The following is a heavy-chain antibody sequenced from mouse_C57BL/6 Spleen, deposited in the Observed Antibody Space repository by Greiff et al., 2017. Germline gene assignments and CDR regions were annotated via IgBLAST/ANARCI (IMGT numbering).Heavy chain of an antibody. V-gene: IGHV8-12*01. D-gene: IGHD2-3*01. J-gene: IGHJ1*03. CDR3: APLYDSLDWYFDV. Sequence: ESGPGILQSSQTLSLTCSFSGFSLSTSGMGVSWIRQPSGKGLEWLAHIYWDDDKRYNPSLKSRLTISKDTSRNQVFLKITSVDTADTATYYCAPLYDSLDWYFDVWGTGTTVTVSS. CDR1: GFSLSTSGMG. CDR2: IYWDDDK.